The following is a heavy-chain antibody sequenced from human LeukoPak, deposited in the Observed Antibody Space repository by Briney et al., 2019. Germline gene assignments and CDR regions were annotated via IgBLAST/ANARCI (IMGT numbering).Heavy chain of an antibody. D-gene: IGHD6-13*01. J-gene: IGHJ4*02. Sequence: GASVKVSCKASGYTFTSYGISWVRQAPGQGLEWMGWISAYNGNTNYAQILQGRVTMTTDTSTSTAYMELRSLGSDDTAVYYCARVWQQQLVFDYWGQGTLVTVSS. CDR1: GYTFTSYG. CDR3: ARVWQQQLVFDY. CDR2: ISAYNGNT. V-gene: IGHV1-18*01.